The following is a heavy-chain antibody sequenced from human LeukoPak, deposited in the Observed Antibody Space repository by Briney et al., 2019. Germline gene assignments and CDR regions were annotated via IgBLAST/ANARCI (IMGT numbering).Heavy chain of an antibody. D-gene: IGHD3-16*01. CDR3: AKVPHSWGLFDS. Sequence: HPGGSLRPSCAASGFTFSSYGMHWVRQAPGKGLEWVAVISYDGSNKYYADSVKGRFTISRDNSKNTLYLQMNSLRAEDTAVYYCAKVPHSWGLFDSWGQGTLVTVSS. J-gene: IGHJ4*02. CDR2: ISYDGSNK. CDR1: GFTFSSYG. V-gene: IGHV3-30*18.